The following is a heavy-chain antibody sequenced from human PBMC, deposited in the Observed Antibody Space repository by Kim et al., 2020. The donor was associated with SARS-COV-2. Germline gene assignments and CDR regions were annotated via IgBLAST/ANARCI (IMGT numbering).Heavy chain of an antibody. Sequence: ASVKVSCKASGYTFKTYPIHWLRQAPGQTLEWMGWVNAANDQTKYSQKFQGRITISRDTSANTAYMELRRRTTKDTAFYYCVRDMNPTVYDYWGQGTLVTVSS. CDR3: VRDMNPTVYDY. CDR2: VNAANDQT. J-gene: IGHJ4*02. V-gene: IGHV1-3*01. CDR1: GYTFKTYP. D-gene: IGHD4-4*01.